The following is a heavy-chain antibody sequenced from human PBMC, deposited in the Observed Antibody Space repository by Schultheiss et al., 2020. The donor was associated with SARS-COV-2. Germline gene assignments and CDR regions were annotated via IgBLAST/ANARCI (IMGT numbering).Heavy chain of an antibody. Sequence: GGSLRLSCAASGFTFSSYSMNWVRQAPGKGLEWVSYISSSSSYTNYIDSVRGRFTVSRDDTKRSLFLQMDSLRAEDSATYYCAKGREVCTGSCYRGYFDYSGRGTLVTVSS. V-gene: IGHV3-21*05. D-gene: IGHD2-8*02. CDR1: GFTFSSYS. J-gene: IGHJ4*02. CDR2: ISSSSSYT. CDR3: AKGREVCTGSCYRGYFDY.